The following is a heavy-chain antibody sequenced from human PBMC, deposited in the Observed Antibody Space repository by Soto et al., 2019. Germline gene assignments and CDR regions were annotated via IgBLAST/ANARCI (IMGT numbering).Heavy chain of an antibody. J-gene: IGHJ4*02. Sequence: EVQLVESGGGLVKAGGSLRLFCTASGFTFRNYNMNWVRQAPGKGLEWVSSISTGGAYMFYADSVKGRFTITRDNAQNSLFLQIGSPRAEDTALYYCARDIASPGGDYFDSWGQGTLVTVSS. D-gene: IGHD2-21*01. CDR1: GFTFRNYN. CDR3: ARDIASPGGDYFDS. V-gene: IGHV3-21*06. CDR2: ISTGGAYM.